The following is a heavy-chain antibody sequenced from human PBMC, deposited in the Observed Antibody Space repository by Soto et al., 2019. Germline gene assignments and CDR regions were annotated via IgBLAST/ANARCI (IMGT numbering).Heavy chain of an antibody. D-gene: IGHD6-19*01. Sequence: ASVKVSCKASGYTFTSYYMHWVRQAPGQGLEWMGIINPSGGSTSYAQKFQGRVTMTRDTSTSTVYMELSSLRSEDTAVYYCARDISQWLVIHAAFDIWGQGTMVTVSS. J-gene: IGHJ3*02. V-gene: IGHV1-46*03. CDR2: INPSGGST. CDR3: ARDISQWLVIHAAFDI. CDR1: GYTFTSYY.